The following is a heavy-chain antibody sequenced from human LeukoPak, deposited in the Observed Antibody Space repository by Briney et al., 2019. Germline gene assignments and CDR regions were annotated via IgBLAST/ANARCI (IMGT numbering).Heavy chain of an antibody. V-gene: IGHV4-34*01. J-gene: IGHJ4*02. CDR1: GGSISSYY. D-gene: IGHD3-9*01. Sequence: SETLSLTCTVSGGSISSYYWSWIRQPPGKGLEWIGEINHSGSTNYNPSLKSRVTISVDTSKNQFSLKLSSVTAADTAVYYCAREGPSLRYFDWSKSSFDYWGQGTLVTVSS. CDR2: INHSGST. CDR3: AREGPSLRYFDWSKSSFDY.